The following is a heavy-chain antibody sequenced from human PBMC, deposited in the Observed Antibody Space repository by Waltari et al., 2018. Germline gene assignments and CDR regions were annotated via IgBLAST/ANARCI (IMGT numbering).Heavy chain of an antibody. J-gene: IGHJ3*02. CDR2: IYPGDSDT. D-gene: IGHD6-6*01. CDR3: AIHPVPEYSSSSLGAFDI. CDR1: GYRFTSYW. V-gene: IGHV5-51*01. Sequence: EVQLVQSGAEVKKPGESLTISCTGSGYRFTSYWIGWVRPMPGKGLEWMGIIYPGDSDTRYSPSFQGQVTISADKSISTAYLQWSSLKASDTAMYYCAIHPVPEYSSSSLGAFDIWGQGTMVTVSS.